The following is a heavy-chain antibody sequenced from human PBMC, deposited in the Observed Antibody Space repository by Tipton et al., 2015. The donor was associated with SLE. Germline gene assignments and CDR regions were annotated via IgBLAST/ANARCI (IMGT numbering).Heavy chain of an antibody. Sequence: TLSLTCVVSGGSISSNNWWSWVRQPPGRGLEWIGEIYHGGSTNYNPSLKGRVTISVDKSKNQFSLRLSSVTAADTAVYYCARGLTQSPDFWGQGTLVTVSS. V-gene: IGHV4-4*02. CDR1: GGSISSNNW. J-gene: IGHJ4*02. D-gene: IGHD2-15*01. CDR2: IYHGGST. CDR3: ARGLTQSPDF.